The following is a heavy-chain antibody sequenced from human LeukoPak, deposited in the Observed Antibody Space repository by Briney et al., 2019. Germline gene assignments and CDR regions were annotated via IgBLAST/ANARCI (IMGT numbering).Heavy chain of an antibody. V-gene: IGHV3-23*01. CDR3: AKGRHDGSGSYSLTTNFDY. CDR2: ISGSGGST. Sequence: GGSLRLSCAASGFTFSSYAMSWVRQAPGKGLEWVSAISGSGGSTYYADSVKGRFTISRDNSKNTLYLQMNSLRAEDTAVYYCAKGRHDGSGSYSLTTNFDYWGQGTLVTVSS. J-gene: IGHJ4*02. CDR1: GFTFSSYA. D-gene: IGHD3-10*01.